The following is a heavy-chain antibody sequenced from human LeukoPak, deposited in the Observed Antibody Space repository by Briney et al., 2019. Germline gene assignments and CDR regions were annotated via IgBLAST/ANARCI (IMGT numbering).Heavy chain of an antibody. D-gene: IGHD3-10*01. CDR3: ARPRSGRLHFQH. Sequence: PSETLSLTCAVYGGSFSGYYWSWIRQPPGKGLEWIGEINHSGSTNYNPSLKSRVTISVDTSKNQFSLKLSSVTAADTAVYYCARPRSGRLHFQHWGQGTLVTVSS. CDR2: INHSGST. V-gene: IGHV4-34*01. J-gene: IGHJ1*01. CDR1: GGSFSGYY.